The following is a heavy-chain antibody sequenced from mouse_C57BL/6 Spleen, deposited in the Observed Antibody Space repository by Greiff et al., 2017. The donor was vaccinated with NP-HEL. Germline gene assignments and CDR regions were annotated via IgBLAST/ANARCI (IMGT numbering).Heavy chain of an antibody. CDR3: ARVGSSGYAAGAMDY. J-gene: IGHJ4*01. Sequence: EVQLQQSGPELVKPGASVKIPCKASGYTFTDYNMDWVKQSHGKSLEWIGDINPNNGGTIYNQKFKGKATLTVDKSSSTAYMELRSLTSEDTAVYYCARVGSSGYAAGAMDYWGQGTSVTVSS. CDR2: INPNNGGT. CDR1: GYTFTDYN. D-gene: IGHD3-2*02. V-gene: IGHV1-18*01.